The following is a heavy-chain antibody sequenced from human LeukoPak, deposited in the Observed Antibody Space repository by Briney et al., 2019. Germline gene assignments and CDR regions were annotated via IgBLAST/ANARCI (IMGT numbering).Heavy chain of an antibody. V-gene: IGHV4-34*01. CDR3: ARGPFGGVTNQYYFDY. CDR2: INHSGST. CDR1: GGSFSGYY. D-gene: IGHD3-16*01. J-gene: IGHJ4*02. Sequence: SETLSLTCAVYGGSFSGYYRSWIRQPPGKGLEWIGEINHSGSTNYNPSLKSRVTISVDTSKNQFSLKLSSVTAADTAVYYCARGPFGGVTNQYYFDYWGQGTLVTVSS.